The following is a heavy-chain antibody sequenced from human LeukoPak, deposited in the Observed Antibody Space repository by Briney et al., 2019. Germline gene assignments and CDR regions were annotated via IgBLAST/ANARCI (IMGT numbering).Heavy chain of an antibody. J-gene: IGHJ6*02. Sequence: SETLSLTCSVSGGSISNYYWSWIRQAPGKGLEWFGYISSSGRTNYNPSLRSRVTMSVDTSRNQVSLRLTSVTAADTAVYYCARGRSASDSLEVWGPGTSVTASS. V-gene: IGHV4-59*01. D-gene: IGHD3-3*01. CDR1: GGSISNYY. CDR2: ISSSGRT. CDR3: ARGRSASDSLEV.